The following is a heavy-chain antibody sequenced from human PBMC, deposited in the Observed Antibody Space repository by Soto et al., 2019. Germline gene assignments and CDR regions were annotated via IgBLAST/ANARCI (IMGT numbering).Heavy chain of an antibody. CDR1: DGSISSGAYY. CDR3: ARQNPYSSGSYYFDF. D-gene: IGHD6-19*01. CDR2: IYYNGSP. V-gene: IGHV4-31*03. Sequence: TLSLTCTGSDGSISSGAYYWSWIRHHPGKGLEWIGYIYYNGSPYYNPSLGGRVTISVDPSNSQFSLELRSVTAADTAVYYCARQNPYSSGSYYFDFWGPGTLVTVSS. J-gene: IGHJ4*02.